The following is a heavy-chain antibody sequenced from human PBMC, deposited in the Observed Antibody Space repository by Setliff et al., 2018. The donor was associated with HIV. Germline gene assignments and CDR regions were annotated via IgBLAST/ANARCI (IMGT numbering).Heavy chain of an antibody. CDR3: ARQITSVTPEMLVVNDAFDV. CDR1: GDSITHYY. CDR2: IFDSENN. J-gene: IGHJ3*01. D-gene: IGHD4-17*01. Sequence: ETLSLTCSVSGDSITHYYWNWIRQPPGKGLEWIGNIFDSENNNYNPSLKSRVSMSVDTSKNQFSLRLTSVTAADTAVYYCARQITSVTPEMLVVNDAFDVWGQGRMVTVSS. V-gene: IGHV4-59*01.